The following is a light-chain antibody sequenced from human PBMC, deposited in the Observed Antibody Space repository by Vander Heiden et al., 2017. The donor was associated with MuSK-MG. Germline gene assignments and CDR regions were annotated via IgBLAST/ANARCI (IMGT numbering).Light chain of an antibody. Sequence: QTVVTQEPSLTVSPGGTVTLTCASSTGAVTSGFFPNWFQQKPGQAPRALIYNTMNKYSGTPARFSGSRRGGKAALTLSGVQPEDEADYYCLLYYGGAGIFGGGTKLTVL. J-gene: IGLJ2*01. CDR3: LLYYGGAGI. CDR1: TGAVTSGFF. CDR2: NTM. V-gene: IGLV7-43*01.